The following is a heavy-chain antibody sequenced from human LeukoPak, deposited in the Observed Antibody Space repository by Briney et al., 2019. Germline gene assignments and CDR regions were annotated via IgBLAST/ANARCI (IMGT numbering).Heavy chain of an antibody. CDR3: ASEDPTGANY. V-gene: IGHV4-34*01. CDR2: INHSGST. Sequence: SETLSLTCAVYGGPFSGYYWSWIRQPPGKGLEWIGEINHSGSTNYNPSLKSRVTISVDTSKNQFSLKLSSVTAADTAVYYCASEDPTGANYWGQGTLVTVSS. CDR1: GGPFSGYY. J-gene: IGHJ4*02. D-gene: IGHD4-17*01.